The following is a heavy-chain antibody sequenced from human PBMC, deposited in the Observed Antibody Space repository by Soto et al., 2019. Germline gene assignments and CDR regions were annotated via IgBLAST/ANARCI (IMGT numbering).Heavy chain of an antibody. V-gene: IGHV3-23*01. CDR3: AKGATYYYDSSGYYPEYYFDY. CDR1: GFTFSSYA. J-gene: IGHJ4*02. Sequence: VQLLESGGGLVQPGGSLRLSCAASGFTFSSYAMSWVRQAPGKGLEWVSAISGSGGSTYYADSVKGRFTISRDNSKNTLYLQMNSLRAEDTAVYCCAKGATYYYDSSGYYPEYYFDYWGQGTLVTVSS. CDR2: ISGSGGST. D-gene: IGHD3-22*01.